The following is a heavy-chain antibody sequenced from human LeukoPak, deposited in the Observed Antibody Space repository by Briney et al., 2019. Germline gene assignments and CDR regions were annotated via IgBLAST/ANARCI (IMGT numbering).Heavy chain of an antibody. D-gene: IGHD6-19*01. CDR1: GFTFSSYW. J-gene: IGHJ4*02. V-gene: IGHV3-7*03. CDR2: IKQDGSEK. Sequence: GGSLRLSCAASGFTFSSYWMSWVRQAPGRGLEWVANIKQDGSEKYYVDSVKGRFTISRDNAKISLYLQMNSLRAEDTAVYYCASPRYSSGLFDYWGQGTLVTVSS. CDR3: ASPRYSSGLFDY.